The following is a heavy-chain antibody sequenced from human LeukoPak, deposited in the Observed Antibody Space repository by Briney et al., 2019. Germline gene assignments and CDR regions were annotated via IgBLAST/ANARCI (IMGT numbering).Heavy chain of an antibody. Sequence: ASVKVSCKASGYTFTSYYMHWVRQAPGQGLEWMGIINPSGGSTSYAQKFQGRVTMTRDTSTSTVYMELSSLRSEDTAVYYCARDPPSRYYDFWSGYYPVGQGFDYWGQGTLVTVSS. J-gene: IGHJ4*02. CDR3: ARDPPSRYYDFWSGYYPVGQGFDY. V-gene: IGHV1-46*01. D-gene: IGHD3-3*01. CDR1: GYTFTSYY. CDR2: INPSGGST.